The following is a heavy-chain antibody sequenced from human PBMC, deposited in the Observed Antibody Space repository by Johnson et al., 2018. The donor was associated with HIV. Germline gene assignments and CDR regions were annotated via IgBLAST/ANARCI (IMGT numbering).Heavy chain of an antibody. CDR3: AKAFSTFHDAFDI. CDR1: GFTFSSYA. D-gene: IGHD2/OR15-2a*01. V-gene: IGHV3-23*04. CDR2: ISGSGGST. J-gene: IGHJ3*02. Sequence: MQLVESGGGLVQPGGSLRLSCAASGFTFSSYAMSWVRQAPGKGLEWVSAISGSGGSTYYADSVKGRFTISRDNSKNTLFLQMNSLRAEDTAVYFCAKAFSTFHDAFDIWGQGTMVTVSS.